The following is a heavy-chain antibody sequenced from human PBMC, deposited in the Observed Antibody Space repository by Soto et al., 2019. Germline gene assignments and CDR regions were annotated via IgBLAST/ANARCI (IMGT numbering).Heavy chain of an antibody. CDR1: RFTFSNYG. Sequence: QVQLVESGGGVVQPGRSLRLSCAASRFTFSNYGMQWVRQAPGKGLEWVAVISHDGSNKYYADSVKGRFTISRDNSKNTLYLQMNSLRAEDTAVYYCARDGTRWLQFYYFDYWGQGTLVTVSS. J-gene: IGHJ4*02. V-gene: IGHV3-30*03. CDR2: ISHDGSNK. CDR3: ARDGTRWLQFYYFDY. D-gene: IGHD5-12*01.